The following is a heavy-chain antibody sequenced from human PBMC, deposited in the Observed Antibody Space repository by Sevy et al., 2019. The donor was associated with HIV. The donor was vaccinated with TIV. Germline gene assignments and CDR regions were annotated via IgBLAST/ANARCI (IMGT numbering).Heavy chain of an antibody. D-gene: IGHD2-2*02. CDR1: GFTFSGSA. CDR3: TRLPDCSSTSCYRIGNWFDP. J-gene: IGHJ5*02. V-gene: IGHV3-73*01. CDR2: IRSKANSYAT. Sequence: GESLKISCAASGFTFSGSAMHWVRQASGKGLEWVGRIRSKANSYATAYAASVKGRFTISRDDSKNTAYLQMNSLKTEDTAVYYCTRLPDCSSTSCYRIGNWFDPWGQGTLVTVSS.